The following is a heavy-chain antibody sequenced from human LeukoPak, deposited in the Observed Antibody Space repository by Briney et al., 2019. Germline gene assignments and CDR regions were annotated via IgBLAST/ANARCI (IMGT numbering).Heavy chain of an antibody. CDR2: INSDGSTT. Sequence: PGGSLRLSCTASGFTFGDYAMSWVRQAPGKGLVWVSRINSDGSTTKYADSVKGRFTISRDNAKNTLYLQMNSLRADDTAVYYCTRDYPLDYWGQGTLVTVSS. CDR1: GFTFGDYA. CDR3: TRDYPLDY. V-gene: IGHV3-74*03. D-gene: IGHD3-16*02. J-gene: IGHJ4*02.